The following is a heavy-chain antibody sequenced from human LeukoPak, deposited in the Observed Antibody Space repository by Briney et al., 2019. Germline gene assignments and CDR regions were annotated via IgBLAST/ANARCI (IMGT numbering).Heavy chain of an antibody. V-gene: IGHV3-30*18. Sequence: PGRSLRLSCAASGFTFSSYGMHWVRQAPGKGLEWVAVISYDGSNKYYADSVKGRFTISRDNCKNTLYLQMNSLRAEDTAVYYCAKEGCSGGSCSAFDYWGQGTLVTVSS. J-gene: IGHJ4*02. CDR2: ISYDGSNK. D-gene: IGHD2-15*01. CDR1: GFTFSSYG. CDR3: AKEGCSGGSCSAFDY.